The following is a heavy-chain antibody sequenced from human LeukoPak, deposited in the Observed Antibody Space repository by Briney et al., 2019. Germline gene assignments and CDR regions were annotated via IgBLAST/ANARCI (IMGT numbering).Heavy chain of an antibody. CDR1: GFTFSSYG. CDR3: AKDFDYGDP. CDR2: ISYDGSNK. D-gene: IGHD4/OR15-4a*01. Sequence: GGSLRLSCAASGFTFSSYGMHWVRQAPGKGLEWVAVISYDGSNKYYADSVKGRFTISRDNYKNTLYLQMNSLRAEDTAVYYCAKDFDYGDPWGQGTLVTVSS. J-gene: IGHJ5*02. V-gene: IGHV3-30*18.